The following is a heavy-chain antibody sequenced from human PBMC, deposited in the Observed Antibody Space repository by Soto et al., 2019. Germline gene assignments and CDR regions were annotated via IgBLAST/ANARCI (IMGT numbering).Heavy chain of an antibody. Sequence: PVGSLRLSCAASGFTFSNAWMSWVRQAPGKGLEWVGRIKSKTDGGTTDYAAPVKGRFTISRDDSKNTLYLQMNSLRTEDTAVYYCTTGRSYGDPYYFDYWGQGTLVTVSS. J-gene: IGHJ4*02. CDR2: IKSKTDGGTT. D-gene: IGHD4-17*01. CDR3: TTGRSYGDPYYFDY. V-gene: IGHV3-15*01. CDR1: GFTFSNAW.